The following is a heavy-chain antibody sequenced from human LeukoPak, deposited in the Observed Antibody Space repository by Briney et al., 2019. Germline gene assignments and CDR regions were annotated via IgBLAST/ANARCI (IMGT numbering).Heavy chain of an antibody. CDR1: GFTFSSCA. J-gene: IGHJ4*02. D-gene: IGHD3-22*01. V-gene: IGHV3-23*01. CDR3: AKDLHYYDSSGYYYEGY. Sequence: GGSLRLSCAASGFTFSSCAMSWVRQASGKGLEWVSGISGSGGSTYYADSVKGRFTISRDNSKNTLYLQMNSLRAEDTAVYYCAKDLHYYDSSGYYYEGYWGQGTLVSVSS. CDR2: ISGSGGST.